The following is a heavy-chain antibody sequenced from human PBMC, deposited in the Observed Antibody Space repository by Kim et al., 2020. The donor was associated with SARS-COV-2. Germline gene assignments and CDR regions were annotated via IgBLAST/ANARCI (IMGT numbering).Heavy chain of an antibody. J-gene: IGHJ5*02. CDR3: AWRMVRGAYNWFDP. CDR2: INAGNGNT. Sequence: ASVKVSCKASGYTFTSYAMHWVRQAPGQRLEWMGWINAGNGNTKYSQKFQGRVTITRDTSASTAYMELSSLRSEDTAVYYCAWRMVRGAYNWFDPWGQGTLVTVSS. CDR1: GYTFTSYA. V-gene: IGHV1-3*01. D-gene: IGHD3-10*01.